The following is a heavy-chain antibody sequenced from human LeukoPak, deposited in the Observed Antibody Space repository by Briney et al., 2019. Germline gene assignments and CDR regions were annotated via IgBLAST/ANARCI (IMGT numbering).Heavy chain of an antibody. D-gene: IGHD3-22*01. Sequence: ASVKVSCKASGYTFTGYYIHWVRQAPGQGLDWMGRINPNNGGTNYAQKFQGRVTMTRDMSMSTAYMELSKLRSDDTAVYYCAGEDNSSGYRPFDIWGQGTMVTVPS. V-gene: IGHV1-2*06. CDR1: GYTFTGYY. J-gene: IGHJ3*02. CDR3: AGEDNSSGYRPFDI. CDR2: INPNNGGT.